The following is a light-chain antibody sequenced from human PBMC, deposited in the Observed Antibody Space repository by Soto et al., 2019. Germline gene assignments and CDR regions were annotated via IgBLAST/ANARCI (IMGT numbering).Light chain of an antibody. Sequence: DIVMTQSPDSLAVSLGERATINCKSSQSVLYSANNKNYLAWYQHKPGQPPKLLIYWASTRGSGVPDRFSGSGSGTDFTLTISSLQAEDVAVYYCQQYYSSPYTFGQGTKLAIK. CDR3: QQYYSSPYT. V-gene: IGKV4-1*01. CDR1: QSVLYSANNKNY. J-gene: IGKJ2*01. CDR2: WAS.